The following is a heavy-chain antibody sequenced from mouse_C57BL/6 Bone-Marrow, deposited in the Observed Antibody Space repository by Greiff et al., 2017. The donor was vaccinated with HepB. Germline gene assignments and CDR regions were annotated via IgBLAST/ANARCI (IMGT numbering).Heavy chain of an antibody. CDR1: GFTFSDYG. CDR3: ARGITTVAYAMDY. J-gene: IGHJ4*01. V-gene: IGHV5-17*01. CDR2: ISSGSSTI. D-gene: IGHD1-1*01. Sequence: EVQGVESGGGLVKPGGSLKLSCAASGFTFSDYGMHWVRQAPEKGLEWVAYISSGSSTIYYEDTVKGRFTISRDNAKNTLFLQMTSLRSEDTAMYYCARGITTVAYAMDYWGQGTSVTVSS.